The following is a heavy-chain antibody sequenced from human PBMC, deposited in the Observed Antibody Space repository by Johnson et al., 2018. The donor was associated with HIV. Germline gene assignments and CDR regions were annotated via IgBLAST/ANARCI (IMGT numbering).Heavy chain of an antibody. CDR1: GFTFSTYG. Sequence: QVHLVESGGGVVQPGRSLRLSCAASGFTFSTYGMHWVRPAPGKGLEWVSVIYIGGNTYYADSVKGRFTISRENAKNSLYLQLNSLRAEDTAVYYCARVGGSYGDAFDIWGQGTMVTVSS. V-gene: IGHV3-NL1*01. CDR3: ARVGGSYGDAFDI. CDR2: IYIGGNT. J-gene: IGHJ3*02. D-gene: IGHD1-26*01.